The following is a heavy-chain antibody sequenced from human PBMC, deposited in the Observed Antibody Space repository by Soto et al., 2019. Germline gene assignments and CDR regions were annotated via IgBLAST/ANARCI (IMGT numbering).Heavy chain of an antibody. CDR3: ARRYGTYFDY. CDR2: ISYSGST. Sequence: ETLSLTCTVSGGSISSSSYYWDWIRQPPGKGLEWVASISYSGSTNCNPSLKSRVTISVDTSKNQFSLKLSSVTAADTAVYYCARRYGTYFDYWGQGDLVTVSS. V-gene: IGHV4-39*07. CDR1: GGSISSSSYY. D-gene: IGHD3-16*01. J-gene: IGHJ4*02.